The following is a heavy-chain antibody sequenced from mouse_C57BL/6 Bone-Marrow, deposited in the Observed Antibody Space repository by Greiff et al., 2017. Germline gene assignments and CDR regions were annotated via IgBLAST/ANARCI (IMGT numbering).Heavy chain of an antibody. Sequence: QVQLQQPGAELVKPGASVKLSCKASGYTFTSYWMQWVKQRPGRGLEWIGEIDPSDSYTNYNQKFKGKATLTVDTSSSTAYMQLSSLTSEDSAVYYCAREIYDGYYWYFDVWGTGTTVTVSS. CDR3: AREIYDGYYWYFDV. V-gene: IGHV1-50*01. J-gene: IGHJ1*03. D-gene: IGHD2-3*01. CDR1: GYTFTSYW. CDR2: IDPSDSYT.